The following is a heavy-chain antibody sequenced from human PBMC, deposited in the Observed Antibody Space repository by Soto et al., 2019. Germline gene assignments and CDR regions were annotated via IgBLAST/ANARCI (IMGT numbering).Heavy chain of an antibody. CDR2: ISGSGGST. Sequence: GGSLRLFYATSGFSLSSYAMSWVRQAPGKGLEWVSAISGSGGSTYYADSVKGRFTISRDNSKNTLYLQMNSLRAEDTAVYYCAKARGLRYFDWSPWYAFDYWGQGTLVTVSS. D-gene: IGHD3-9*01. CDR1: GFSLSSYA. J-gene: IGHJ4*02. CDR3: AKARGLRYFDWSPWYAFDY. V-gene: IGHV3-23*01.